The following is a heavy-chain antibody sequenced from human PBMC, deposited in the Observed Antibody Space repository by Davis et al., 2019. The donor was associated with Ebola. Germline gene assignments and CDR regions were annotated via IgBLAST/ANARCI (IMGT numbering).Heavy chain of an antibody. Sequence: MPSETLSLTCTVSGYSISSGYYWSWLRQPPGKGLKWIGEINHSGSTNYNPSLKSRVTISVDTSKNQFSLKLSSVTAADTAVYYCARQRGEYNWFDPWGQGTLVTVSS. V-gene: IGHV4-38-2*02. J-gene: IGHJ5*02. CDR1: GYSISSGYY. D-gene: IGHD5-12*01. CDR2: INHSGST. CDR3: ARQRGEYNWFDP.